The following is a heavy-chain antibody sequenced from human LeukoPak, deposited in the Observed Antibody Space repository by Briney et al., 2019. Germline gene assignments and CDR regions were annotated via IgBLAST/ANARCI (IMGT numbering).Heavy chain of an antibody. CDR1: GGSISSYY. Sequence: SETLSLTCTVSGGSISSYYWSWIRQPPGKGLEWIGYIYYSGSTDYNPSLKGRVTISVETSKNQFSLKLSSVTAADTAVYFCARDAGRGYDYYYGMDVWGQGTMVIVSS. D-gene: IGHD5-24*01. J-gene: IGHJ6*02. CDR2: IYYSGST. V-gene: IGHV4-59*01. CDR3: ARDAGRGYDYYYGMDV.